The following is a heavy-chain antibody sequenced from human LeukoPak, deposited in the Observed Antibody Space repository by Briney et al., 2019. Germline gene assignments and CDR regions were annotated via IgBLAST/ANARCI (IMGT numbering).Heavy chain of an antibody. CDR1: GYTFTCYY. V-gene: IGHV1-2*02. CDR3: ARDLIWSIAAAGLQGKFDY. CDR2: INPNSGGT. Sequence: AGVKVTCKASGYTFTCYYMHLLRQPPAQGLEWVGFINPNSGGTNYAQKFQGRDSMTRDTYISTAYMVLSRLRSDDKAVYCCARDLIWSIAAAGLQGKFDYWGEGTLVTVSS. D-gene: IGHD6-13*01. J-gene: IGHJ4*02.